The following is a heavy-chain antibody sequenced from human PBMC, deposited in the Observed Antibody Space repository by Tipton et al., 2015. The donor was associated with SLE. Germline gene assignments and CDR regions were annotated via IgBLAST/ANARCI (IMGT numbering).Heavy chain of an antibody. CDR1: GFIFSDFA. D-gene: IGHD5-24*01. Sequence: SLRLSCAASGFIFSDFAMHWVRQAPGKGLECVAVISYDGSDIYHADSVKGRFTVSRDNSKNTLYLQMNSLRAEDTAVYYCAEILLPHYGMDVWGQGTTVTVSS. CDR2: ISYDGSDI. V-gene: IGHV3-30*04. CDR3: AEILLPHYGMDV. J-gene: IGHJ6*02.